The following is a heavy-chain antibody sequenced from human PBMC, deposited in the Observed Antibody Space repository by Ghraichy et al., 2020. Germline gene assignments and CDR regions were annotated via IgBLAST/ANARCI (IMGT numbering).Heavy chain of an antibody. V-gene: IGHV3-23*01. CDR3: AKEAQWFGGNWFDP. D-gene: IGHD3-10*01. CDR2: ISGRGFDT. Sequence: GGSLRLSYTPSGFIFDNHAMNWHPQAPGKGLEWVSTISGRGFDTYYADSVRGRFTISRANSQNTLFLQMNSLRVEDTAIYYCAKEAQWFGGNWFDPWGQGVLVTVSS. CDR1: GFIFDNHA. J-gene: IGHJ5*02.